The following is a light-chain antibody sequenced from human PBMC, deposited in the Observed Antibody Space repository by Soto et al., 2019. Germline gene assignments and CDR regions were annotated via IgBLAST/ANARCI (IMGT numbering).Light chain of an antibody. Sequence: EIVMTQSPATLSVSPGERATLSCSASQSVSSNLAWYQQKPGQAPRLLIYGASTRATGIPARFSGSGSGTEFTITISSLQSEDFAVYYCQQYNNWPPWTFGQGTKVEMK. V-gene: IGKV3-15*01. CDR3: QQYNNWPPWT. J-gene: IGKJ1*01. CDR1: QSVSSN. CDR2: GAS.